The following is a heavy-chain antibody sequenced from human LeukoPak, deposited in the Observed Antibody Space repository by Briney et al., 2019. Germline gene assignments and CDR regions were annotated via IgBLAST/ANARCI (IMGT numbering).Heavy chain of an antibody. J-gene: IGHJ4*02. D-gene: IGHD6-13*01. V-gene: IGHV3-53*01. CDR3: ARGPELIAGSLDY. Sequence: GGSLRLSCAASGFTVSSNYMSWVRQAPGKGLEWVSVIYSGGSTYYADSVKGRFTISRDNSKNTLYLQMNSLRAEDTAVYYCARGPELIAGSLDYWGQGTLVTVSS. CDR2: IYSGGST. CDR1: GFTVSSNY.